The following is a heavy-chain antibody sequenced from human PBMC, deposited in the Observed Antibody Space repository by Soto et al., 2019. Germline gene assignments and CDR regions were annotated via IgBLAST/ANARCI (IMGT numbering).Heavy chain of an antibody. J-gene: IGHJ5*02. D-gene: IGHD1-7*01. CDR2: INAGNGNT. CDR1: GYTFTSYA. CDR3: ARNPWNYVGGWFGP. Sequence: QVQLVQSGAEEKKPGASVKVSCKASGYTFTSYAMHWVRQAPGQRLEWMGWINAGNGNTKYSQKFQGSVTITRESSANTAYLELSSRRSEHTAVYGWARNPWNYVGGWFGPWGQGTLVTVSS. V-gene: IGHV1-3*05.